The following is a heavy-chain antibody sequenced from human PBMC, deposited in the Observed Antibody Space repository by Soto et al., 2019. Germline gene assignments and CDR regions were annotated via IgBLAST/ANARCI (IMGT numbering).Heavy chain of an antibody. CDR2: ISTNGGST. CDR3: VKGEYYYDSSGYYPFDY. Sequence: GGSLRLSCSASGFTFSSYAMHWVRQAPGKGLENVSSISTNGGSTHYADYVKGRFTNSRDNYKNTQYLQMSSLRADDTAVYYCVKGEYYYDSSGYYPFDYWGQGT. V-gene: IGHV3-64D*06. CDR1: GFTFSSYA. J-gene: IGHJ4*02. D-gene: IGHD3-22*01.